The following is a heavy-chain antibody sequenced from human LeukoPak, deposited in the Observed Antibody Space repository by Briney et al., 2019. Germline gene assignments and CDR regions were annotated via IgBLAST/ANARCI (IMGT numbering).Heavy chain of an antibody. Sequence: PGESLKISCAASGFTFSSYGMSWFRQAPGKGLEWLSAITGSGGSTYYADSVQGRFTISRDNSKNTLYLQMSSLRVEDTAVYYCANSPKSDYWGQGTLVTVSS. J-gene: IGHJ4*02. V-gene: IGHV3-23*01. CDR1: GFTFSSYG. CDR2: ITGSGGST. CDR3: ANSPKSDY.